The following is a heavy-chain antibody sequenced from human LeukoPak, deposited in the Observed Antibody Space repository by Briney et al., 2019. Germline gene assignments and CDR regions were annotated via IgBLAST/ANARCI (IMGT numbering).Heavy chain of an antibody. CDR3: ARTPGYSSGWYRAWDKDV. CDR1: GGTFSSYA. CDR2: IIPICGTA. D-gene: IGHD6-19*01. V-gene: IGHV1-69*13. J-gene: IGHJ6*03. Sequence: SVKVSCKASGGTFSSYAISWVRQATGQGLEWMGGIIPICGTANYAQKFQGRVTITADESTSTAYMELSSLRSEDTAVHYCARTPGYSSGWYRAWDKDVWGKGTTVTVSS.